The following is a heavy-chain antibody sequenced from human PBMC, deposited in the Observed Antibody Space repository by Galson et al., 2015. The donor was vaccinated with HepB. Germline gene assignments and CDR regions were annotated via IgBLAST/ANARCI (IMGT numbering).Heavy chain of an antibody. V-gene: IGHV3-21*01. Sequence: SLRLSCAASGIAFSTNSMNWVRQAPGKGLEWVSSISSTSTYLYYADSVRGRFTISRDNAKNSLYLQMNSLKAEDTAVYYCAAGHRSGGSFNYAMNVWGQGTTVNLS. D-gene: IGHD2-15*01. J-gene: IGHJ6*02. CDR1: GIAFSTNS. CDR2: ISSTSTYL. CDR3: AAGHRSGGSFNYAMNV.